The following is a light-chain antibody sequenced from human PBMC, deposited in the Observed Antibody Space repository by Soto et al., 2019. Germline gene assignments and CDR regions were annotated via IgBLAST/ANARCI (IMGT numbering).Light chain of an antibody. J-gene: IGKJ4*01. CDR3: QQYKSFSLT. CDR2: AAS. Sequence: DIQMTQCPSSLSASIGDRVTITCRASQSISGCLNLYRQKPGKAPKLLIYAASTLQSGVPSRFSGSGSGTEFSLTISSLQPDDFATYYRQQYKSFSLTFGGGTKVDIK. CDR1: QSISGC. V-gene: IGKV1-5*01.